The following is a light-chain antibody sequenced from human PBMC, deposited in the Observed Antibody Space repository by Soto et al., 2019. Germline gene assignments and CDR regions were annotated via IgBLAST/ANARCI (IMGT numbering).Light chain of an antibody. V-gene: IGKV1-12*01. CDR2: HAS. CDR1: QGISSW. CDR3: QQYNNWPQT. Sequence: DIQMTQSPSSVSASVGDRVTITCRASQGISSWLAWYQQKPGKAPKLLIYHASNLESGVPSRFSGSGSGTEFTLTISSLQSEDFAEYHCQQYNNWPQTFGQGTKVDI. J-gene: IGKJ1*01.